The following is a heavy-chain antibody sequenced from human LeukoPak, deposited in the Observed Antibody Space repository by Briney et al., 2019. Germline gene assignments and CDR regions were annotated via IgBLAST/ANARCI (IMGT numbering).Heavy chain of an antibody. Sequence: GGSLRLSCAASGFTFSSYAMSWVRQAPGKGLEWVSAISGSGGSAYYADSVKGRFTISRDNSKNTLYLQMNSLRAEDTAVYYCAKSIVPAAIPIWFDPWGQGTLVTVSS. D-gene: IGHD2-2*02. CDR3: AKSIVPAAIPIWFDP. V-gene: IGHV3-23*01. J-gene: IGHJ5*02. CDR1: GFTFSSYA. CDR2: ISGSGGSA.